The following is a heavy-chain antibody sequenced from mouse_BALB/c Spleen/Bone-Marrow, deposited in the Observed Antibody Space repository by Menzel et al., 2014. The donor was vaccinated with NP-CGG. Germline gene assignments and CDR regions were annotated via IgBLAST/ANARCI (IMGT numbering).Heavy chain of an antibody. D-gene: IGHD1-1*01. CDR2: IYPGSGST. CDR1: GYTFXSYW. J-gene: IGHJ1*01. V-gene: IGHV1S22*01. CDR3: TRDYYGSSYWYFDV. Sequence: LQQPGSELVKPGASVKLSCEASGYTFXSYWMHWVKQRHGQGLEWIGNIYPGSGSTNYDEKFKSKGTLTVDTSSSTAYMHLSSLTSEDSAVYYCTRDYYGSSYWYFDVWGAGTTVTVSS.